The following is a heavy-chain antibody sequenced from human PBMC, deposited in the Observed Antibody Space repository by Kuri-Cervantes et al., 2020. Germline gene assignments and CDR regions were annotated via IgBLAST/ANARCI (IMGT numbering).Heavy chain of an antibody. Sequence: ASVKVSCKASGYTFTSYGISWVRQAPGQGLEWMGWINAGNGNTKHSQKFQGRVTITRDTSASTAYMELSSLRSEDTAVYYCARPSLPAAIDHFDYWGQGTLVTVSS. V-gene: IGHV1-3*01. CDR1: GYTFTSYG. D-gene: IGHD2-2*01. J-gene: IGHJ4*02. CDR2: INAGNGNT. CDR3: ARPSLPAAIDHFDY.